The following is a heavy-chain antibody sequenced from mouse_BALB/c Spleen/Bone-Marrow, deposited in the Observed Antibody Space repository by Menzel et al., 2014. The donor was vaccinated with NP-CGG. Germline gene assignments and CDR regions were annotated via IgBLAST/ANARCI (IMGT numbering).Heavy chain of an antibody. J-gene: IGHJ4*01. CDR3: ARGSDY. CDR2: IYPGDGDT. V-gene: IGHV1-87*01. D-gene: IGHD3-2*02. Sequence: SGAELARPGASVKLPCKASGYTFTSYWMQWVKQRPGQGLEWIGAIYPGDGDTRYTQKFKGKATLTADKSSSTAYMQLSSLASEDSAVYYCARGSDYWGQGTSVTVSS. CDR1: GYTFTSYW.